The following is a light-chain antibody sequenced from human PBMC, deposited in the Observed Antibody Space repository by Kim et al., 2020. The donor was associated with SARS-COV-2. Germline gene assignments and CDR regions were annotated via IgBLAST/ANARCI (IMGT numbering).Light chain of an antibody. V-gene: IGLV3-19*01. CDR1: SLRRYD. J-gene: IGLJ3*02. CDR3: NSRDSSAHWV. CDR2: GKN. Sequence: VPLGQAGSITPQGDSLRRYDATWCQQKPRHAPLLVIYGKNHRPTGIPDRFSGSSSRSTASLTITGAQAEDEADYDCNSRDSSAHWVFGGGTQLTVL.